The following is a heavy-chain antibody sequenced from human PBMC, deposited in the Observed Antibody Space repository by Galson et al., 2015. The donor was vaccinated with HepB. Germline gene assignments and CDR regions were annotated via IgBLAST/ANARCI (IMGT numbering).Heavy chain of an antibody. CDR3: AKTFFHYDSSGYPDY. V-gene: IGHV3-23*01. J-gene: IGHJ4*02. Sequence: SLRLSCAASGFTFSSYAMSWVRQAPGKGLEWVSAISGSGGTTYYADSVKGRFTISRDNSKNTLYLQMNSLRAEDTAVYYCAKTFFHYDSSGYPDYWGQGTLVTVSS. CDR2: ISGSGGTT. CDR1: GFTFSSYA. D-gene: IGHD3-22*01.